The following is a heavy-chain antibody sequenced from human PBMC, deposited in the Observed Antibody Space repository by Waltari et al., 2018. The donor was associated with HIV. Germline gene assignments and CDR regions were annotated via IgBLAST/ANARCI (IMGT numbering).Heavy chain of an antibody. J-gene: IGHJ6*02. V-gene: IGHV4-4*02. D-gene: IGHD3-16*02. CDR2: IYHSGST. Sequence: QVQLQASGPGLVQPSGTLFLTCAVSGGSISCSYWCSLVRQPPGKGLHGLGEIYHSGSTNYNPSLKSRVTISVDKSKNQFSLKLSSVTAADTAVYYCARFRMITFGGVIVTPYYYYYGMDVWGQGTTVTVSS. CDR3: ARFRMITFGGVIVTPYYYYYGMDV. CDR1: GGSISCSYW.